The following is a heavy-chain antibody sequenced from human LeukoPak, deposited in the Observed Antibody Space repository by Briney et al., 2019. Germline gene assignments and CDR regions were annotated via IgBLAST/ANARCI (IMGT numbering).Heavy chain of an antibody. J-gene: IGHJ4*02. CDR1: GFTFSTYS. D-gene: IGHD3-22*01. V-gene: IGHV3-21*01. Sequence: PGGSLRLSCAASGFTFSTYSMNWVRQTPGKGLEWVSSISSSSSFIYYADSVKGRFIISRDNSKNTLYLQMNSLRAEDTAVYYCARDGYYYDSSGYYLDYWGQGTLVTVSS. CDR3: ARDGYYYDSSGYYLDY. CDR2: ISSSSSFI.